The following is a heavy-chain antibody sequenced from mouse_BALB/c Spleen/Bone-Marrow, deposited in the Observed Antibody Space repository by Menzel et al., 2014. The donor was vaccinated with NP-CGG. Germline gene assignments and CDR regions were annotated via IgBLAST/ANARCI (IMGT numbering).Heavy chain of an antibody. J-gene: IGHJ2*01. CDR2: ILPGSGST. CDR3: AREDYYGSSYFDY. D-gene: IGHD1-1*01. Sequence: VQLQQSGAGLMKPGASVKISCKATGYTFSSYWIEWVKQRPGHGLEWIGEILPGSGSTIYNEKFKGKATFTADTSSNTAYMQLSSLTPEDSAVYYCAREDYYGSSYFDYWGQSTTLTVSS. CDR1: GYTFSSYW. V-gene: IGHV1-9*01.